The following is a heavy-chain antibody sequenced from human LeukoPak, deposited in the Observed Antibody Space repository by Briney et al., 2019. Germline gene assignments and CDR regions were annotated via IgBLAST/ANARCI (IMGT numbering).Heavy chain of an antibody. Sequence: SETLSLTCTVSGGSISSYYWSWIRQPPGKGLEWIGYIYYSGSTNYNPSLESRVTISVDTSKNQFSLKLSSVTAADTAVYYCARLERLGDYFDYWGQGTLVTVSS. CDR2: IYYSGST. D-gene: IGHD1-1*01. CDR3: ARLERLGDYFDY. V-gene: IGHV4-59*08. CDR1: GGSISSYY. J-gene: IGHJ4*02.